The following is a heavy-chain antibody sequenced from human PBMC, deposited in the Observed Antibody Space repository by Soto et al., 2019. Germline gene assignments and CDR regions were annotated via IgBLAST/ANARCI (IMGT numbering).Heavy chain of an antibody. J-gene: IGHJ4*02. CDR1: GFTVSSYA. Sequence: GSLRLSCAASGFTVSSYAMSWVRQAPGKGMEWVAAISGSGGSTYYADSVKGRFTISRENSKNTLYLQMNSLRAEDAAVYYCAKDLVGSNADYYDYWGQGTLVTVSS. CDR2: ISGSGGST. CDR3: AKDLVGSNADYYDY. V-gene: IGHV3-23*01. D-gene: IGHD2-15*01.